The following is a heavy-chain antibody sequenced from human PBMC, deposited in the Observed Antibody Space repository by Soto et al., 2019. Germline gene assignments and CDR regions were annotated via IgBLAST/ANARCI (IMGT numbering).Heavy chain of an antibody. CDR3: ARRGGVATNAFDI. D-gene: IGHD5-12*01. V-gene: IGHV4-39*01. CDR1: GGSISSRSYS. Sequence: SETLSLTCSVSGGSISSRSYSWGWIRQPPGKGLEWIVTIYYSGSSNYDPSLKSRVTISVDTSKNQFSLKLSSVTAADTAVYYCARRGGVATNAFDIWGQGTMVTVSS. J-gene: IGHJ3*02. CDR2: IYYSGSS.